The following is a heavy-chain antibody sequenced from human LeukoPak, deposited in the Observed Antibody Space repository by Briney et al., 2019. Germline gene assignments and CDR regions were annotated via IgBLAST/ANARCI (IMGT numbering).Heavy chain of an antibody. CDR3: ARDYYDSSGYYLSPLDY. CDR2: ISYDGSNK. D-gene: IGHD3-22*01. CDR1: GFTFSSYA. V-gene: IGHV3-30-3*01. Sequence: PAGGSLRLSCAASGFTFSSYAMHWVRQAPGKGLEWVAVISYDGSNKYYADSVKGRFTISRDNSKNTLYLQMNSLRAEDTAVYYCARDYYDSSGYYLSPLDYWGRGTLVTVST. J-gene: IGHJ4*02.